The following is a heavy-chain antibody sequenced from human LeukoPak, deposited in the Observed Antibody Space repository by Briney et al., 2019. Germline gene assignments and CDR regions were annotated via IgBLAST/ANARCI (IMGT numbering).Heavy chain of an antibody. CDR1: GGSLSSGSYY. CDR2: IYTSGST. CDR3: AREVGEYYYYYMDV. Sequence: SETLSLTCTVSGGSLSSGSYYWSRIRQPAGTGLEWIGRIYTSGSTNYNPSLKSRVTISVDTSKNQFSLKLSSVTAADTAVYYCAREVGEYYYYYMDVWGKGTTVTVSS. V-gene: IGHV4-61*02. D-gene: IGHD3-10*01. J-gene: IGHJ6*03.